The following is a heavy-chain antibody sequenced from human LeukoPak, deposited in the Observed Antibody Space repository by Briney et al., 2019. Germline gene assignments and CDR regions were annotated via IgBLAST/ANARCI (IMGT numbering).Heavy chain of an antibody. Sequence: GGSLRLSCGVSGFTFGTSWMYWVRQAPGKGLEWVASMDGDGGHIYHAGSVKGRFTISRDNAKNSLYLQLNSLRAEDTAVYYCARDRGYSAFDFWGQGTLVTVSS. CDR2: MDGDGGHI. V-gene: IGHV3-7*01. CDR1: GFTFGTSW. D-gene: IGHD5-18*01. CDR3: ARDRGYSAFDF. J-gene: IGHJ4*02.